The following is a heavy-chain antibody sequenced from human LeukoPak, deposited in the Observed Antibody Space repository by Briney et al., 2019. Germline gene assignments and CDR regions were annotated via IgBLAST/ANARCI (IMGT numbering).Heavy chain of an antibody. D-gene: IGHD2-21*02. CDR1: GGSISSGGYS. J-gene: IGHJ4*02. Sequence: SETLSLTCAVCGGSISSGGYSWSWIRQPPGKGLEWIGYIYHSGSTYYSPSLKSRVTISVDRSKNQFSLKLSSVTAADMAVYYCASGTECGGDCYSLWGQGTLVTVSS. V-gene: IGHV4-30-2*01. CDR3: ASGTECGGDCYSL. CDR2: IYHSGST.